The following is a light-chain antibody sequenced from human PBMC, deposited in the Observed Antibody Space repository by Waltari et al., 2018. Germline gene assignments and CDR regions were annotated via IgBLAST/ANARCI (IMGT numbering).Light chain of an antibody. CDR2: WES. V-gene: IGKV4-1*01. CDR3: QQYFLTSTFI. Sequence: DIVMTQSPRSLSLSLGERATINCKSSQSVLNSCNNKNCLAWYQQKPGQPPKLLIYWESTRQSGVPARLSGSGSGTDVTLTISSLQAEDVAVYFCQQYFLTSTFIFGPGTKVDI. J-gene: IGKJ3*01. CDR1: QSVLNSCNNKNC.